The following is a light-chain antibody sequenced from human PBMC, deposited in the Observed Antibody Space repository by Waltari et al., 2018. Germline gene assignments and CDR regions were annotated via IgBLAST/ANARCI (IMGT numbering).Light chain of an antibody. V-gene: IGKV3D-20*01. CDR3: QKYGTRPAT. J-gene: IGKJ1*01. CDR2: DAS. CDR1: QSVGRT. Sequence: EIVLTQSPASLSLSPGDRATLSCGARQSVGRTLAWYQQRPGQAPRLLIYDASTRATGIPDRFSGSGSGTDFSLTISRLEPEDFAVYYCQKYGTRPATFGQGTKVEVK.